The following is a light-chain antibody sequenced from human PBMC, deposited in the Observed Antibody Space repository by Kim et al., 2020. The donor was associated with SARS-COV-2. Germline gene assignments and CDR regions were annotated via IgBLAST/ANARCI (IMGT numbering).Light chain of an antibody. V-gene: IGLV1-40*01. J-gene: IGLJ1*01. Sequence: QSVLTQPPSVFGAPGQRVTISCTGSSSNIGAGYDVHWYQQFPGTAPKHLIYGSTSRPSGVPDRFSGSKSGTSASLAITGLQAEDEADYFCQSYDNSLSGYVFATGTKVTVL. CDR3: QSYDNSLSGYV. CDR2: GST. CDR1: SSNIGAGYD.